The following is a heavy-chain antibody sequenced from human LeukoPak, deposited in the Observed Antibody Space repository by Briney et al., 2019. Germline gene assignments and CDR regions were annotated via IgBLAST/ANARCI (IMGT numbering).Heavy chain of an antibody. Sequence: ASVKVSCKASGGTFSSYAISWVRQAPGQGLEWMGRIIPILGIANYAQKFQGRVTITADKSTSTAYMELSSLRSEDTAVYYCARDLAAEMATTYDAFDIWGQGTMVTVSS. V-gene: IGHV1-69*04. CDR2: IIPILGIA. CDR3: ARDLAAEMATTYDAFDI. J-gene: IGHJ3*02. CDR1: GGTFSSYA. D-gene: IGHD5-24*01.